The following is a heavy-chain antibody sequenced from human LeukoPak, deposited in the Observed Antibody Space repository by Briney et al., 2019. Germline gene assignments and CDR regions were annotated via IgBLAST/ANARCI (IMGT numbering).Heavy chain of an antibody. Sequence: SGGSLRLSCAASGFTFSSYAMSWARQAPGKGLEWVSAISGSGGSTYYADSVKGRFTISRDNSKNTLYLQMNSLRAEDTAVYYCAKAPAYYYDSSGYYQYYFDYWGQGTLVTVSS. CDR3: AKAPAYYYDSSGYYQYYFDY. CDR2: ISGSGGST. V-gene: IGHV3-23*01. D-gene: IGHD3-22*01. CDR1: GFTFSSYA. J-gene: IGHJ4*02.